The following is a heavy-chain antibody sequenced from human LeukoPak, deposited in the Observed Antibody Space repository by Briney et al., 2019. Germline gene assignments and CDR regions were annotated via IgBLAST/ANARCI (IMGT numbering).Heavy chain of an antibody. CDR3: ARALRGGKPYYFDY. V-gene: IGHV3-21*01. CDR1: GFTFSSYS. J-gene: IGHJ4*02. Sequence: PGGSLRLSCAASGFTFSSYSMNWVRQAPGKGLEWVSSISSSSSYIYYADSVKGRFTISRDNGKNSLYLQMNSLRGEDTAVYYCARALRGGKPYYFDYWGQGTLVIVSS. D-gene: IGHD3-10*01. CDR2: ISSSSSYI.